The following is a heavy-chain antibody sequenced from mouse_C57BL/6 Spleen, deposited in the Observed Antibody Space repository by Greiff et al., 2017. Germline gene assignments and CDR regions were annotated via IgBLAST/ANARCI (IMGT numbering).Heavy chain of an antibody. CDR3: AKNDEGGYWYFDV. J-gene: IGHJ1*03. V-gene: IGHV2-5*01. Sequence: QVQLQQSGPGLVQPSQSLSITCTVSGFSLTSYGVHWVRQSPGKGLEWLGVIWRGGSTDYNAAFMSRLSITKDNSKSQVFFKMNSLQADDTAIYXCAKNDEGGYWYFDVWGTGTTVTVSS. CDR2: IWRGGST. CDR1: GFSLTSYG.